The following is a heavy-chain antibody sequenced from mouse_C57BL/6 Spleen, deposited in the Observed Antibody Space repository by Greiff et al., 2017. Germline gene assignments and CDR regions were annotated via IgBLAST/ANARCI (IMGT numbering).Heavy chain of an antibody. CDR3: TRGSSLLYAMDY. J-gene: IGHJ4*01. D-gene: IGHD1-1*01. CDR2: ISSGGDYI. Sequence: EVQLVESGEGLVKPGGSLKLSCAASGFTFSSYAMSWVRQTPEKRLEWVAYISSGGDYIYYADTVKGRFTISRDNARNTLYLQMSSLKSEDTAMXYCTRGSSLLYAMDYWGQGTSVTVSS. V-gene: IGHV5-9-1*02. CDR1: GFTFSSYA.